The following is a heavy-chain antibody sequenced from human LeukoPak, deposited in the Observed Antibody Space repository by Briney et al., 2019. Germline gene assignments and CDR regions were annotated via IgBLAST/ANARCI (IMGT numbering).Heavy chain of an antibody. J-gene: IGHJ3*02. D-gene: IGHD2-2*01. CDR1: GFTFDDYA. CDR2: ISWNSGSI. CDR3: AGGSTRHEDAFDI. V-gene: IGHV3-9*03. Sequence: GGSLRLSCAASGFTFDDYAMHWVRQAPGKGLEWVSGISWNSGSIGYADSVKGRFTISRDNAKNSLYLQMNSLRAEDMALYYCAGGSTRHEDAFDIWGQGTMVTVSS.